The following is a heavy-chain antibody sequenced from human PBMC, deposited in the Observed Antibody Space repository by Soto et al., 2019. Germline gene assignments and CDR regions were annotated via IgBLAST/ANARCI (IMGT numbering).Heavy chain of an antibody. CDR1: GFTFSDYY. Sequence: GGSLRLSCAASGFTFSDYYMSWIRQAPGKGLEWVSHISSSGSIIYYADSVKGRFTISRDNAKNSLYLQLNSLRAEDTAVYYCARDLGYYASDGYFDYWGQGTVVTVSS. V-gene: IGHV3-11*01. D-gene: IGHD3-22*01. J-gene: IGHJ4*02. CDR3: ARDLGYYASDGYFDY. CDR2: ISSSGSII.